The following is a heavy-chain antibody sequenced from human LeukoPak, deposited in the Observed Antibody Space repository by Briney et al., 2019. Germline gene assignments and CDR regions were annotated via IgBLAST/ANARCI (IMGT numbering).Heavy chain of an antibody. CDR3: ARGLSCSGNTCYAAHFDS. V-gene: IGHV1-18*01. CDR1: GDTFTTYG. Sequence: ASVKVSCKASGDTFTTYGITWVRQAPGQGLEWMGWISGYNGNTEYTQKFQGRVAMTRDTSTSTAHMELRSLRSDDTAVYYCARGLSCSGNTCYAAHFDSWGQGTLVTVSS. D-gene: IGHD2-15*01. J-gene: IGHJ4*02. CDR2: ISGYNGNT.